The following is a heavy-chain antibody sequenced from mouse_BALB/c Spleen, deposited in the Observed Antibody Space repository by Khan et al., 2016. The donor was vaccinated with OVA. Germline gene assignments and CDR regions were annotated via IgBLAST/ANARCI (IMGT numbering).Heavy chain of an antibody. CDR3: ARKNKADYGNYYTMDY. V-gene: IGHV1-54*03. J-gene: IGHJ4*01. D-gene: IGHD2-1*01. CDR1: GYAFTNYL. CDR2: INPGSGGT. Sequence: QIQLVQSGAELVRPGTSVKVSCKASGYAFTNYLIEWIKQRPGQGLEWIGVINPGSGGTNYNEKFKGKATLTADKSSSTAYMQLSSLTSDDSAIDFCARKNKADYGNYYTMDYWGQGTSVTVSS.